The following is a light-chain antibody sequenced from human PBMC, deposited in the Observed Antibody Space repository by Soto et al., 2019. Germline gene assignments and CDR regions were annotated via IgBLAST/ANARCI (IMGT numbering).Light chain of an antibody. CDR2: KVS. J-gene: IGKJ3*01. V-gene: IGKV2-30*01. Sequence: DVVLTQSPLFLPVTLGQPASISCRSSQSLVYSAGDTFLSWFQLRPGQPPRRLIYKVSNRDTGVPVRFSGSGSGTDFTLKISRVEAEDVGVYFCMQAIYWPFTFGPGTKVDIK. CDR1: QSLVYSAGDTF. CDR3: MQAIYWPFT.